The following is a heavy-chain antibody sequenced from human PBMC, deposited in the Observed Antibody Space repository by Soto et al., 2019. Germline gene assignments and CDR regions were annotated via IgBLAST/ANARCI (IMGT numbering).Heavy chain of an antibody. CDR3: ARVSWGGSVDGDY. J-gene: IGHJ4*02. V-gene: IGHV4-59*01. D-gene: IGHD6-19*01. Sequence: SETLSLTCTVSGGSISSYYWSWIRQPPGKGLEWIGYIYYSGSTSYNPSLKSRVTISIDTSKSQFSLNLSSVTAADTAVYFCARVSWGGSVDGDYWGQGTLVTVSS. CDR2: IYYSGST. CDR1: GGSISSYY.